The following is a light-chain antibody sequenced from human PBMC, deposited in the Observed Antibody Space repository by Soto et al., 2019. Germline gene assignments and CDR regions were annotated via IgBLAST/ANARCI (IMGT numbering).Light chain of an antibody. CDR1: QSVSSSY. CDR3: QQYGSSPGT. Sequence: EIVLTQSPGTLSLSPGERATLSCRASQSVSSSYLAFYQQKPGQAPRLLIYGPSSRATGIPDRFSGSGSGTDFPLTISRLEPEDFAVYYCQQYGSSPGTFGQGTKVDNK. CDR2: GPS. J-gene: IGKJ1*01. V-gene: IGKV3-20*01.